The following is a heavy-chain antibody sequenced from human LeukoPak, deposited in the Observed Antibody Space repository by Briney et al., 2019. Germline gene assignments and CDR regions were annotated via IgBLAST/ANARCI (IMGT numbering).Heavy chain of an antibody. D-gene: IGHD1-26*01. CDR2: IQASGST. V-gene: IGHV4-61*02. CDR1: GVSITNGHHF. J-gene: IGHJ4*02. Sequence: SQTLSLTCTVSGVSITNGHHFWSWIRQPAGKGLEWIGRIQASGSTSYNPSLKSRVTISLDTSKNQFSLNLSSLTAADTAIYYCARGIDYAWEVQGYWGQGTLVTVSS. CDR3: ARGIDYAWEVQGY.